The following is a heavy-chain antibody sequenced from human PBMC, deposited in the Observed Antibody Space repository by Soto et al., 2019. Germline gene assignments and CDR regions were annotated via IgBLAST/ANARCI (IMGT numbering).Heavy chain of an antibody. CDR1: GNSFTGYW. V-gene: IGHV5-51*01. J-gene: IGHJ6*02. CDR3: ASASFEGRPWRSAMDV. CDR2: IYPGDSDI. Sequence: EVQLVQSGAEVKKPGESLKISCQGSGNSFTGYWIAWVRQMPGNGLEWMRVIYPGDSDIRYSPSFRGQVTISADNSITAAYLQWTSLKASDTAIYYCASASFEGRPWRSAMDVWGQGTTVTVSS. D-gene: IGHD3-3*01.